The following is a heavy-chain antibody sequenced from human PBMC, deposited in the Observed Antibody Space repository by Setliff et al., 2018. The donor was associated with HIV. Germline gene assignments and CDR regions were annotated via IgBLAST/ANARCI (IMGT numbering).Heavy chain of an antibody. Sequence: SETLSLTCTVSGGSVSGTSYYWGWIRQPTGKGLEWIGTIYYSGSTQYSPSFKSRVTISVDTSKNQFSLKVISVTAADTAVYYCVRMEATRPPRGLDYWGQGTLVTVSS. CDR1: GGSVSGTSYY. CDR3: VRMEATRPPRGLDY. V-gene: IGHV4-39*01. CDR2: IYYSGST. D-gene: IGHD6-6*01. J-gene: IGHJ4*02.